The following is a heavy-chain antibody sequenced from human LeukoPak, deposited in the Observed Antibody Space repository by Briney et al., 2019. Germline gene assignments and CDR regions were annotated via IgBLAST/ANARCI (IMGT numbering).Heavy chain of an antibody. V-gene: IGHV1-69*13. CDR3: ATATRYFDWLLPLDY. CDR2: IIPIFGTA. D-gene: IGHD3-9*01. J-gene: IGHJ4*02. Sequence: SVKVSCKASGGTFSSYAISWVRQAPGQGLEWMGGIIPIFGTANYAQKFQGRVTITADESTSTAYMELSSLRSEDTAEYYCATATRYFDWLLPLDYWGQGTLVTVSS. CDR1: GGTFSSYA.